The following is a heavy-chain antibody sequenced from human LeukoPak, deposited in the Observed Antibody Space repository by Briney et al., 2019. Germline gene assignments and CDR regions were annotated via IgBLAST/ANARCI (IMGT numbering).Heavy chain of an antibody. CDR1: GGSISSYY. Sequence: PSETLSLTCTVSGGSISSYYWSWIRQPPGKGLEWSGYIYYSGSTNYNPSLKSRVTISVDTSKNQFSLKLSSVTAADTAVYDGARVSVVAAINWFDPWGQGTLVTVSS. V-gene: IGHV4-59*01. CDR3: ARVSVVAAINWFDP. J-gene: IGHJ5*02. D-gene: IGHD2-15*01. CDR2: IYYSGST.